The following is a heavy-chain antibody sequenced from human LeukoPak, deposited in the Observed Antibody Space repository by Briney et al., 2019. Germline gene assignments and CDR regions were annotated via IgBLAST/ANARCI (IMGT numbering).Heavy chain of an antibody. V-gene: IGHV3-74*01. CDR3: AVVGGTGYFDY. J-gene: IGHJ4*02. D-gene: IGHD1-26*01. Sequence: GGSLRLSCGASGITVRNNYMSWVRQAPGKGLEWVSRINSDGSSTSYADSVKGRFTISRDNAKNTLYLQMNSLRAEDTAVYYCAVVGGTGYFDYWGQGTLVTVSS. CDR1: GITVRNNY. CDR2: INSDGSST.